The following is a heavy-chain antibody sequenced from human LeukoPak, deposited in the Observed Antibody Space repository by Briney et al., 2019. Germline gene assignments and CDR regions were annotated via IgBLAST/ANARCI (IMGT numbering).Heavy chain of an antibody. CDR1: GGSISSYY. CDR2: IYYSGST. CDR3: ARAPSYYYGSGGTKFDS. Sequence: SETLSVTCTVSGGSISSYYWSWIRQPPGKGVEWIGYIYYSGSTNYNPSLKSRVTISVDTSKNQFSLKLSSVTAADTAVYYCARAPSYYYGSGGTKFDSWGQGTLVTVSS. J-gene: IGHJ4*02. D-gene: IGHD3-10*01. V-gene: IGHV4-59*01.